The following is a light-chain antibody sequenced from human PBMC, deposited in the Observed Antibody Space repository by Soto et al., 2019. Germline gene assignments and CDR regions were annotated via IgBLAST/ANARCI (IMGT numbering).Light chain of an antibody. J-gene: IGLJ1*01. Sequence: QSALTQPRSVSGSPGQSVTISGTGTSSDVCGYNYFSWYQQHPGKAPKLMIYDVSKRPSGGPDRFSGSKSGNTASLTISGLQDEDEADYYCCSYAGSYYVFGTGTKGTVL. V-gene: IGLV2-11*01. CDR1: SSDVCGYNY. CDR2: DVS. CDR3: CSYAGSYYV.